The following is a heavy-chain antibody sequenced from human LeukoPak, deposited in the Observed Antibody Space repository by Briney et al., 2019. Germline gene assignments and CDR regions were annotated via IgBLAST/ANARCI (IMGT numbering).Heavy chain of an antibody. CDR3: ARDYYYDSSGYFENWFDH. J-gene: IGHJ5*02. D-gene: IGHD3-22*01. CDR1: GYTFTSYD. V-gene: IGHV1-69*13. Sequence: ASVKVSCKASGYTFTSYDINWVRQAPGQGLEWMGGIIPIFGTANYAQKFRGRVTITADESTSTAYMELSSLRSEDTAVYYCARDYYYDSSGYFENWFDHWGQGTLVTVSS. CDR2: IIPIFGTA.